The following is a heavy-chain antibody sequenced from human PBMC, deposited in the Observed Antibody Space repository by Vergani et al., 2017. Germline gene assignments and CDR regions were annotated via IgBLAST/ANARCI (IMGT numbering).Heavy chain of an antibody. V-gene: IGHV4-30-4*08. CDR3: AGSPGITMIVGLSRGRYNWFDP. J-gene: IGHJ5*02. CDR2: IYYSGST. D-gene: IGHD3-22*01. CDR1: GGSISSGDYY. Sequence: QVQLQESGPGLVKPSQTLSLTCTVSGGSISSGDYYWSWIRQPPGKGVEWIGYIYYSGSTYYNPSLKSRVTISVDTSKNQFSLKLSSVTAADTAVYYCAGSPGITMIVGLSRGRYNWFDPWGQGTLVTVSS.